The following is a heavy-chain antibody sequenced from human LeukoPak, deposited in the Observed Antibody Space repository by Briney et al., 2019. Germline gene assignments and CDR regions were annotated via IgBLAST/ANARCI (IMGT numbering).Heavy chain of an antibody. D-gene: IGHD1-26*01. CDR3: ARQETSSYNGAFDI. J-gene: IGHJ3*02. V-gene: IGHV3-7*01. CDR2: IKKDGSEK. CDR1: GLTFSSYW. Sequence: PGGSLRLSCAASGLTFSSYWMSWVRQAPGKGLEWVANIKKDGSEKYYVDSMKGRFTISRDNAKNSLYLQMNSLRADDTAVYHCARQETSSYNGAFDIWGQGTMVTVSS.